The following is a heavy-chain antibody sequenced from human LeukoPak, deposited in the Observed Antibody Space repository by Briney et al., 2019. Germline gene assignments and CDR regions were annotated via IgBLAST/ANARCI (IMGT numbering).Heavy chain of an antibody. D-gene: IGHD6-19*01. CDR3: ARRHSSGSN. V-gene: IGHV3-66*02. CDR2: IYSGGIT. J-gene: IGHJ4*02. Sequence: PGGSLRLSCAASGSTVTTNYMSWVRQTPGKVLEWVSVIYSGGITYYGDSVKGRFTISRDSSENTLYLQMHSLRVEGTAVYYCARRHSSGSNWGQGTLVTVSS. CDR1: GSTVTTNY.